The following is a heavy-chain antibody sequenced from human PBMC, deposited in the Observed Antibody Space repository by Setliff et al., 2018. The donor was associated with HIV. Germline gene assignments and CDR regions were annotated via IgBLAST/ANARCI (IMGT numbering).Heavy chain of an antibody. CDR3: AREVVVAGVHYYNMDV. CDR2: ISTNTGNP. V-gene: IGHV7-4-1*02. Sequence: ASVKVSCKASGYTFTTYAMNWVRQAPGQGLEWMGWISTNTGNPTYAQGFTGRFVFSLDTSVSTAYLQISSLKAEDTAVYYCAREVVVAGVHYYNMDVWGKGTTVTVSS. D-gene: IGHD2-15*01. CDR1: GYTFTTYA. J-gene: IGHJ6*03.